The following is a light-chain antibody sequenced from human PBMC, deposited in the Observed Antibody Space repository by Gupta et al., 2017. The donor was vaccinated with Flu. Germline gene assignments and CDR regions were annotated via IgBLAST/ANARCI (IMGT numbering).Light chain of an antibody. V-gene: IGLV3-10*01. Sequence: QTARTTITGGRLEKKNGYWYQQTAGQAPVLIMYEDNNRPSGVPEPFSGSTSGTRATLTINRAQGQDEADYYCNSSERICDPRVFGGGTKLTVL. CDR1: RLEKKN. J-gene: IGLJ3*02. CDR2: EDN. CDR3: NSSERICDPRV.